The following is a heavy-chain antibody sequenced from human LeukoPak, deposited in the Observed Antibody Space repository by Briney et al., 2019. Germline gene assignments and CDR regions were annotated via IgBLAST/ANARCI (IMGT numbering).Heavy chain of an antibody. J-gene: IGHJ4*02. CDR1: GGSISNFY. CDR2: IHYSGST. Sequence: SETLSLTCTVSGGSISNFYWSWIRQPPGKGLEWIGYIHYSGSTNYTPSLKSRVTISLDTSKNQFSLKLSSVTAADTAVYYCARVRRSSSGWYVRQQLDYWGQGTLVTVSS. V-gene: IGHV4-59*12. D-gene: IGHD6-19*01. CDR3: ARVRRSSSGWYVRQQLDY.